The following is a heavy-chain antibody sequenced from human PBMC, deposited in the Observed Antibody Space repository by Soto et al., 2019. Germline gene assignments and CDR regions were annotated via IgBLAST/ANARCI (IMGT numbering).Heavy chain of an antibody. J-gene: IGHJ1*01. CDR1: VGAITSDV. V-gene: IGHV4-59*13. CDR3: ARDHGSYPKT. Sequence: SETLSLTCNVSVGAITSDVWSWIRQRPGKGLEWIGYVYYSGASDYNPSLKPRVTISIATSKTQFSLRLASATAADTGVYYCARDHGSYPKTWGQGILVTLSS. CDR2: VYYSGAS. D-gene: IGHD3-16*02.